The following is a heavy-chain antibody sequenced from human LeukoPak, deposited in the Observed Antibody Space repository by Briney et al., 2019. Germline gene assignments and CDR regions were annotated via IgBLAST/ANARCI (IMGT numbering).Heavy chain of an antibody. CDR3: AKDGFDYYDSSGYYYFDY. Sequence: GGSLTLSCAASGFMFSNYAMSWVRQAPGKGLEWVSGISTRGGGIYYADSVKGRFTISRDNSKNTLYLQMKSLRAEDTAVYYCAKDGFDYYDSSGYYYFDYWGQGTLVTVSS. V-gene: IGHV3-23*01. D-gene: IGHD3-22*01. J-gene: IGHJ4*02. CDR2: ISTRGGGI. CDR1: GFMFSNYA.